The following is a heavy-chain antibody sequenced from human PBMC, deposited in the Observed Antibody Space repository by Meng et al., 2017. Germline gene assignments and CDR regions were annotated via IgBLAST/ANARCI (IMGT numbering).Heavy chain of an antibody. J-gene: IGHJ4*02. D-gene: IGHD3-16*01. Sequence: ASVKVSCKASGYTFTSYYMHWVRQGPGQGLEWMGIINPSGGSTSYAQKFQGRVTMTRDTSTSTVYMELSSLRSEDTAVYYGARGVDYDYVWGSPGDYWGQGTRVTGSS. V-gene: IGHV1-46*01. CDR1: GYTFTSYY. CDR2: INPSGGST. CDR3: ARGVDYDYVWGSPGDY.